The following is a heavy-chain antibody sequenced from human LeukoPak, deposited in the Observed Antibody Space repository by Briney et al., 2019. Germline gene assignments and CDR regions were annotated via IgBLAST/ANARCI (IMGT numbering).Heavy chain of an antibody. Sequence: PSETLSLTCAVYGGSFSGYYWSWIRQLPGKGLEWIGEINHSGSTNYNPSLKSRVTISVDTSKNQFSLKLSSVTAADTAVYYCARDPTVTTVYFDYWGQGTLVTVSS. CDR2: INHSGST. CDR3: ARDPTVTTVYFDY. V-gene: IGHV4-34*01. D-gene: IGHD4-11*01. J-gene: IGHJ4*02. CDR1: GGSFSGYY.